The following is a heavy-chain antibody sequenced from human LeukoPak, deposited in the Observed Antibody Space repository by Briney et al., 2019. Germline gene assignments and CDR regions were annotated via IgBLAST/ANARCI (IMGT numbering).Heavy chain of an antibody. D-gene: IGHD3-22*01. CDR1: GYTFTSYG. V-gene: IGHV1-18*01. J-gene: IGHJ4*02. CDR3: ARVTIDSSGYYPYFFDH. CDR2: ISVYNGNT. Sequence: ASVKVSCKASGYTFTSYGISWVRQAPGQGLEWMGWISVYNGNTNSAQSLQGRLTMTTDTSTSTAYMELRSLRSDDTAVYYCARVTIDSSGYYPYFFDHWGQGTLVTVSS.